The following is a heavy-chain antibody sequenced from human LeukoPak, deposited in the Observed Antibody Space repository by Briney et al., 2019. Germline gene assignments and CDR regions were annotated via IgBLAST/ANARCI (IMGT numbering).Heavy chain of an antibody. CDR1: GDSVSSNSAA. Sequence: SQTLSLTCAISGDSVSSNSAAWNWIRQSPSRGREWLGRTYYRTKWYNDYAVSVKSRITINPDPSKNQFSLQRNSVAPEYTALYSCASGSCRFDYWGQGTLVTVSS. CDR3: ASGSCRFDY. J-gene: IGHJ4*02. D-gene: IGHD6-19*01. CDR2: TYYRTKWYN. V-gene: IGHV6-1*01.